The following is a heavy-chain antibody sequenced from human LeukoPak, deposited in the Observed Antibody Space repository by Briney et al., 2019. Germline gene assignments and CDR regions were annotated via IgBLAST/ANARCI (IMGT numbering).Heavy chain of an antibody. Sequence: AGGSLRLSCAASGFTFSSYSMNWVRQAPGKGLEWISYISNDARVTEYADSVKGRFTISRDNAKNTLYLQMSGLRVDDTAVYYCAREKVVAAQYYYYGMDVWGQGTTVTVSS. V-gene: IGHV3-74*01. CDR1: GFTFSSYS. D-gene: IGHD2-15*01. J-gene: IGHJ6*02. CDR2: ISNDARVT. CDR3: AREKVVAAQYYYYGMDV.